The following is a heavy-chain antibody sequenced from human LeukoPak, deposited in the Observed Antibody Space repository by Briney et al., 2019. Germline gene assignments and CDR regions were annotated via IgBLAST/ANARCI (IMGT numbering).Heavy chain of an antibody. CDR3: AKDFYDSSGYYLDY. V-gene: IGHV3-23*01. CDR2: ITGSGSNT. D-gene: IGHD3-22*01. Sequence: PGGSLRLSCRISGFHFGAFAMTWVRRPPGKGLEWVSTITGSGSNTYYADSVKGRFTISRDNSETTLYLQMNSLRAEDTAVYYCAKDFYDSSGYYLDYWGQGTLVTVSS. CDR1: GFHFGAFA. J-gene: IGHJ4*02.